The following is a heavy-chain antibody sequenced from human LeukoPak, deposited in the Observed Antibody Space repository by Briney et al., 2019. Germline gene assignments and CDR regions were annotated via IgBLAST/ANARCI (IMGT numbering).Heavy chain of an antibody. D-gene: IGHD3-10*01. Sequence: RSSETLSLTCTVSGGSISTYYWSWIRQPPGKGLEWIGYIYYSGTANYNPSLKSRVTISVDTSKNQFSLKLSSVTAADTAVYYCARSYGSGNYFDYWGQGTLVTVS. J-gene: IGHJ4*02. V-gene: IGHV4-59*01. CDR1: GGSISTYY. CDR2: IYYSGTA. CDR3: ARSYGSGNYFDY.